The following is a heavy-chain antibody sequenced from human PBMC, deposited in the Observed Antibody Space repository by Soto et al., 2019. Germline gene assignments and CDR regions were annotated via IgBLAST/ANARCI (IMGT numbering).Heavy chain of an antibody. V-gene: IGHV4-59*01. J-gene: IGHJ4*02. CDR2: IYYSGST. CDR3: ARGQPFGESYFDY. D-gene: IGHD3-10*01. Sequence: SETLSLTCTVSGGSISSYYWSWIRQPPGKGLEWIGYIYYSGSTNYNPSLKSRVTISVDTSKNQFSLKLSSVTAADTAVYYCARGQPFGESYFDYWGQGTLVTVSS. CDR1: GGSISSYY.